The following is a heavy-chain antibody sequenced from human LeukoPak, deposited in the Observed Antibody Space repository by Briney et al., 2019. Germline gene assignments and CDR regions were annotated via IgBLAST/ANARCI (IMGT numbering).Heavy chain of an antibody. CDR3: AREFYGDVGYYYYMDV. V-gene: IGHV1-18*01. CDR2: ISAYNGNT. D-gene: IGHD4-17*01. CDR1: GYTFTSYG. J-gene: IGHJ6*03. Sequence: GASVKVSCKASGYTFTSYGISWVRQAPGQGLEWMGWISAYNGNTNYAQKLQGRVTMTTDTSTSTAYMELRSLRSDDTAVYYCAREFYGDVGYYYYMDVWGKGTTVTISS.